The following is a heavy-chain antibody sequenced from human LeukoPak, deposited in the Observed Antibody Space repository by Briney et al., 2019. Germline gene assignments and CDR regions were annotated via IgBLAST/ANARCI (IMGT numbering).Heavy chain of an antibody. V-gene: IGHV1-18*04. CDR3: ARDKGEVVAATRWFDP. CDR1: GYTFTSYG. CDR2: ISAYNGNT. J-gene: IGHJ5*02. D-gene: IGHD2-15*01. Sequence: ASVKVSCKASGYTFTSYGISWVRQAPGQGLEWMGWISAYNGNTNYAQKLQGRVTMTTDTSTSTAYMELRSLRSDDTAVYYCARDKGEVVAATRWFDPWGQGTLVTVSS.